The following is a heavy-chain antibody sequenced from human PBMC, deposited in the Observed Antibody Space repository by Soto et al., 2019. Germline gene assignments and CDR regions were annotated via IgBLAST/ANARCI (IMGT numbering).Heavy chain of an antibody. J-gene: IGHJ4*02. D-gene: IGHD3-3*01. V-gene: IGHV4-61*01. CDR2: IYYSGST. CDR3: ARGKLGYDFWSGYYVIEYFDY. Sequence: SETLSLTCTVSGGSVSSGSYYWSWIRQPPGKGLEWIGYIYYSGSTNYNPSLKSRVTISVDTSKNQFSLKLSSVTAADTAVYYCARGKLGYDFWSGYYVIEYFDYWGQGTLVTVSS. CDR1: GGSVSSGSYY.